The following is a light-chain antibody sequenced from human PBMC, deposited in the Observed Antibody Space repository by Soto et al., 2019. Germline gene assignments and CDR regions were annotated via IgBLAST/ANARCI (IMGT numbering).Light chain of an antibody. V-gene: IGKV1-39*01. J-gene: IGKJ1*01. CDR1: QSISGY. CDR3: QQSYSNLWT. Sequence: DIQMTQSPSSLSASVGDRVTITCRASQSISGYWNWYQQKPGKAPNLLIYATSRLQSGVPSRFSGSGSGTGFTLTISSLQPEDFATYYCQQSYSNLWTFGQGTKVEIK. CDR2: ATS.